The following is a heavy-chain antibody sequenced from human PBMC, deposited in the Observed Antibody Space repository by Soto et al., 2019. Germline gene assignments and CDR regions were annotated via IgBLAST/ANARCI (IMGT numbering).Heavy chain of an antibody. D-gene: IGHD6-6*01. Sequence: ASVKVSCKASGYTFTSYGISWVRQAPGQGLEWMGWISAYNGNTNYAQKLQGRVTMTTDTSTSTAYMELRSLRSDDTAVYYCASWSSSSPFSWSDNGLDVWGQGTTVTVSS. CDR1: GYTFTSYG. J-gene: IGHJ6*02. CDR3: ASWSSSSPFSWSDNGLDV. V-gene: IGHV1-18*04. CDR2: ISAYNGNT.